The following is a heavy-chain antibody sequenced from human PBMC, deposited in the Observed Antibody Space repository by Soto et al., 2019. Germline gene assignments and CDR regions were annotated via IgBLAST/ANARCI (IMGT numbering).Heavy chain of an antibody. CDR3: ARLYCRGGSCYSGDAFDI. D-gene: IGHD2-15*01. CDR1: GFTFSSYG. CDR2: ISTSTSYI. Sequence: NPGGSLRLSCAASGFTFSSYGMNWVRQAPGEGLEWVSSISTSTSYIYYADSVKGRFTISRDNAKNSVYLQMNSLRAEDTAVYYCARLYCRGGSCYSGDAFDIWGQGTMVTVSS. J-gene: IGHJ3*02. V-gene: IGHV3-21*01.